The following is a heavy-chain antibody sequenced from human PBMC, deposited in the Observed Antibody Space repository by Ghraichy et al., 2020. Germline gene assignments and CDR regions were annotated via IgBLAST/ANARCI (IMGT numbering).Heavy chain of an antibody. D-gene: IGHD6-6*01. CDR2: IYYSGST. J-gene: IGHJ5*02. CDR3: ARVGEQLVGPYRYNWFDP. Sequence: SQTLSLTCTVSGGSISSYYWSWIRQPPGKGLEWIGYIYYSGSTNYNPSLKSRVTISVDTSKNQFSLKLSSVTAADTAVYYCARVGEQLVGPYRYNWFDPWGQGTLVTISS. V-gene: IGHV4-59*01. CDR1: GGSISSYY.